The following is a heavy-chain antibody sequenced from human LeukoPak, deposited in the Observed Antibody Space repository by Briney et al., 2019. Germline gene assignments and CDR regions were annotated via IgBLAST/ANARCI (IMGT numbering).Heavy chain of an antibody. Sequence: GGSLRLSCAASGFTFRAYAMHWVRHPPGKGLEWVALVPYGETNNYYADSVKGRFTISRDNSKNTLYLQMDSLRPEDTAVYYCVRGGKESFDFWSGAYWGQGTLVAVTS. V-gene: IGHV3-30*04. CDR2: VPYGETNN. CDR1: GFTFRAYA. D-gene: IGHD3-3*01. CDR3: VRGGKESFDFWSGAY. J-gene: IGHJ4*02.